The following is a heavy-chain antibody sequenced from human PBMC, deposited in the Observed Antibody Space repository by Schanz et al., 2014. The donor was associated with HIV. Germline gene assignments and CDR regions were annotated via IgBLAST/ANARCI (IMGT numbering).Heavy chain of an antibody. J-gene: IGHJ4*02. CDR2: IRGSDSTT. CDR1: GFTFRNFG. Sequence: EPLVESGGGVVQPGKSLRLSCAASGFTFRNFGMHSVRQAPGKGREWISNIRGSDSTTYYADSVKGRFTISGDNAYKSLYLQMNSLRAEDTAVYYCARFHCNSISCSYYFDYWGQGTLVTVSS. D-gene: IGHD2-2*01. CDR3: ARFHCNSISCSYYFDY. V-gene: IGHV3-48*04.